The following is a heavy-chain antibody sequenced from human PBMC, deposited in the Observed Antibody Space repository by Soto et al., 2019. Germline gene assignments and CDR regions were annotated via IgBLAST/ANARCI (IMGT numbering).Heavy chain of an antibody. J-gene: IGHJ5*02. CDR2: IYYSGTT. V-gene: IGHV4-31*03. D-gene: IGHD6-13*01. CDR3: ARAEGYSSSWGRSDP. Sequence: VQLQESGPGLVKPSQTLSLNCTVSGGSISSGYYYWSWIRQHPGKGLEWIGYIYYSGTTYYNPSRKRRITISVDTSKNQFSLNLTSVTAADTAVYYCARAEGYSSSWGRSDPWGQGTLVTVSS. CDR1: GGSISSGYYY.